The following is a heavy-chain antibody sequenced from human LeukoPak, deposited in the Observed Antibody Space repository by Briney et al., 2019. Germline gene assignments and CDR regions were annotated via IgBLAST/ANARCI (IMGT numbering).Heavy chain of an antibody. V-gene: IGHV4-34*01. CDR2: INHSGST. CDR1: VGSFSGYH. CDR3: ARGTYLNRGSSSSWYDY. D-gene: IGHD6-13*01. Sequence: PSETLSLTCAVYVGSFSGYHWSWIRQPPGKGLEWIGEINHSGSTNYNPSLKSRVTISVDTSKNQFSLKLSSVTAADTAVYYCARGTYLNRGSSSSWYDYWGQGSLVTVSS. J-gene: IGHJ4*02.